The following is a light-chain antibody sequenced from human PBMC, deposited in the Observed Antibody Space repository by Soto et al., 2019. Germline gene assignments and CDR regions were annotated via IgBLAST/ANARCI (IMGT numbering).Light chain of an antibody. CDR2: AAS. V-gene: IGKV1-39*01. CDR1: QSISSY. J-gene: IGKJ1*01. Sequence: DIQMTQYPSSLSASVGDRVTITCRASQSISSYLNWYQQKPGKAPKLLIYAASSLQSGVPSRFSGSGSGTDFTLTISSLQPEDFATYYCQQSYSTPRTFGQRSKADI. CDR3: QQSYSTPRT.